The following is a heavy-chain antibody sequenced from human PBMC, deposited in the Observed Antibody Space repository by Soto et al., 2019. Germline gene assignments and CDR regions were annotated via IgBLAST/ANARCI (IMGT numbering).Heavy chain of an antibody. CDR2: IYYSGST. D-gene: IGHD3-3*01. CDR1: GGSISSYC. CDR3: ARGSYDFWSGYRPYYYYYMDV. J-gene: IGHJ6*03. Sequence: SETLSLTCTVSGGSISSYCWSWIRQPPGKGLEWIGYIYYSGSTNYNPSLKSRVTISVDTSKNQFSLKLSSVTAADTAVYYCARGSYDFWSGYRPYYYYYMDVWGKGTTVTVSS. V-gene: IGHV4-59*01.